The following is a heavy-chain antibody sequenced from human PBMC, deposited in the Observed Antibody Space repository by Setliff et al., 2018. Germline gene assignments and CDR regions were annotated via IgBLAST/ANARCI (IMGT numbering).Heavy chain of an antibody. V-gene: IGHV4-61*09. CDR3: ATNPYQLLNFDY. CDR1: GGSISSGSYY. CDR2: IYTSGST. Sequence: LSLTCTVSGGSISSGSYYWSWIRQPAGKGLEWIGHIYTSGSTNYNPSLKSRVTISVDTSKNQFSLKLSSVTAADTAVYYCATNPYQLLNFDYWGQGTLVTVS. J-gene: IGHJ4*02. D-gene: IGHD2-2*01.